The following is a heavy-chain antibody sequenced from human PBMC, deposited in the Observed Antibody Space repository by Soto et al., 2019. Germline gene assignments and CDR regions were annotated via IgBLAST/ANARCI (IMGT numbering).Heavy chain of an antibody. CDR2: INHSGSN. D-gene: IGHD3-9*01. J-gene: IGHJ3*02. Sequence: SGTLSLTCGVSGGSFSTYYYNWIRQSPGKGLEWIGEINHSGSNNYSPSLKSRVTMSLDTSKNQFSLKLTSVAAADTAVYYCARGGSNDWQVAFDIWGQGTMVTVSS. V-gene: IGHV4-34*01. CDR1: GGSFSTYY. CDR3: ARGGSNDWQVAFDI.